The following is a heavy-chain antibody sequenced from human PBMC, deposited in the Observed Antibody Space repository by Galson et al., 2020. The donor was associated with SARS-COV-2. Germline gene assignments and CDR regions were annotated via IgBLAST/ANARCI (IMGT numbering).Heavy chain of an antibody. V-gene: IGHV3-64D*06. CDR1: GFIFSDYA. CDR3: LSYSSTRQNH. J-gene: IGHJ5*02. Sequence: GGSLRLSCSASGFIFSDYAMHWVRQTQGKGLEYVSAISSNGGTSFYADSVNGRFTMSRDNSRNMFYLQMTALRPEDTAFYYCLSYSSTRQNHWGQGTLVTVSS. CDR2: ISSNGGTS. D-gene: IGHD2-2*01.